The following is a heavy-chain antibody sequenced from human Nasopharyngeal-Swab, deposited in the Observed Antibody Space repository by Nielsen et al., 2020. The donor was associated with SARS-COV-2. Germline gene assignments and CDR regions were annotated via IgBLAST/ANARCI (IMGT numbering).Heavy chain of an antibody. CDR3: GRDLGGYGGS. J-gene: IGHJ5*02. V-gene: IGHV3-74*01. D-gene: IGHD5-12*01. Sequence: GESLKISCAASGFTFRSYWMHWVRQVPGEGLVWVSRIDTGGSVTNYADSVQGRFTISRDNAKNSLYLQMNSLRAEDTAIYYCGRDLGGYGGSWGQGALVIVSS. CDR1: GFTFRSYW. CDR2: IDTGGSVT.